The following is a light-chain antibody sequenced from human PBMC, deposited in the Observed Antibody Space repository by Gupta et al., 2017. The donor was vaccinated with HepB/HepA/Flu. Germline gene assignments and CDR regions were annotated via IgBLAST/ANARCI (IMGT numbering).Light chain of an antibody. CDR2: LGS. CDR1: QSLLHSNGYNY. Sequence: IVITPSPLSLLVIPGEPASISCRSSQSLLHSNGYNYLDWYLQKPGQSPQLLISLGSNRASGVPDRFSGSGSGTDFTLKISRVEAEDVGVYYCMQGLQIPVTFGPGTKVDIK. V-gene: IGKV2-28*01. CDR3: MQGLQIPVT. J-gene: IGKJ3*01.